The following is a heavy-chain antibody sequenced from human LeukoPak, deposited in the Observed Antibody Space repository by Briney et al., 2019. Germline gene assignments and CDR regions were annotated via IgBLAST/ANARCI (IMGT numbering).Heavy chain of an antibody. J-gene: IGHJ5*02. V-gene: IGHV3-74*01. CDR1: GFTFRSYW. Sequence: GGSLRLSCAASGFTFRSYWMHWVRQAPGKGLVWVYRINNDGSSTSYADSVKGRFTISRDNAKNTLNLQMNSLRAEDTAVYYCARPTREGSSWYWWFDPWGQGTLVTVSS. D-gene: IGHD6-13*01. CDR2: INNDGSST. CDR3: ARPTREGSSWYWWFDP.